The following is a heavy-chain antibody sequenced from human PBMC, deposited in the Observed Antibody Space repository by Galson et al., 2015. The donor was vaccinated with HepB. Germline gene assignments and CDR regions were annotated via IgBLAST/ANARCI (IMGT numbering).Heavy chain of an antibody. CDR2: ISGSGGST. D-gene: IGHD4-17*01. J-gene: IGHJ5*02. V-gene: IGHV3-23*01. CDR3: AKDQTTVTTGSLDP. CDR1: GFTFSSYA. Sequence: SLRLSCAASGFTFSSYAMSWVRQAPGEGLEWVSAISGSGGSTYYADSVKGRFTISRDNSKNTLYLQMNSLRAEDTAVYYCAKDQTTVTTGSLDPWGQGTLVTVSS.